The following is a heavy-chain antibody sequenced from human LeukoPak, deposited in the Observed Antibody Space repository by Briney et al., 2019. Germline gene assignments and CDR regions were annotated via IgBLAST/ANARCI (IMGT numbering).Heavy chain of an antibody. CDR1: GYTFTSYD. J-gene: IGHJ4*02. CDR2: MNPNSGNT. V-gene: IGHV1-8*01. Sequence: GASVKVSCKASGYTFTSYDINWVRQATGQGLEWMGWMNPNSGNTGYAQKFQGGVTMTRNTSISTAYMELSSLRSEDTAVYYCASHVLVRGVLPDYWGQGTLVTVSS. D-gene: IGHD3-10*01. CDR3: ASHVLVRGVLPDY.